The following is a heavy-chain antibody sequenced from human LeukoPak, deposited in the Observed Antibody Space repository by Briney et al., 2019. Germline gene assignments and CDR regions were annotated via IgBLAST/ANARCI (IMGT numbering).Heavy chain of an antibody. CDR2: ISYDGSNK. V-gene: IGHV3-30*03. J-gene: IGHJ5*02. CDR3: AGAAAANFWFDP. D-gene: IGHD6-13*01. Sequence: GGSLRLSCAASGFTFSSYGMHWVRQAPGKGLEWVAVISYDGSNKYYADSVKGRFTISRDNSKSTLYLQMNSLRAEDTAVYYCAGAAAANFWFDPWGQGTLVTVSS. CDR1: GFTFSSYG.